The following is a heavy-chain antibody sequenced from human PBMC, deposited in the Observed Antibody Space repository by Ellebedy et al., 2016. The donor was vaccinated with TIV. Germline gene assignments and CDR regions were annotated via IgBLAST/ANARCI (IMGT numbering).Heavy chain of an antibody. Sequence: PGGSLRLSCGASGFIFSNYWMHWVRQAPGKGLEWVAGINGGGVVIAYADSVKGRFTISRDNSKNTLELQMNSLRAEDTAVYYCASSRYHYYVGNTIFVYWGQGTLVTVSS. V-gene: IGHV3-74*01. CDR2: INGGGVVI. J-gene: IGHJ4*02. CDR3: ASSRYHYYVGNTIFVY. D-gene: IGHD3-10*01. CDR1: GFIFSNYW.